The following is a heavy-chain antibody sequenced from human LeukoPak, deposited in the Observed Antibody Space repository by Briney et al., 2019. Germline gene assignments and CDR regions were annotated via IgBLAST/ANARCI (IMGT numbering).Heavy chain of an antibody. CDR1: GYTFTGYY. CDR2: IIAISGTA. J-gene: IGHJ3*02. D-gene: IGHD5-18*01. CDR3: SSIPGGYTYGDDAFDI. V-gene: IGHV1-69*13. Sequence: GASVKVSCKASGYTFTGYYMHWVRQAPGQGLEWMGGIIAISGTANYAQKFQGRVTITADESTSTAYMELSSLRSEDTAVYYCSSIPGGYTYGDDAFDIWGQGTMVTVSS.